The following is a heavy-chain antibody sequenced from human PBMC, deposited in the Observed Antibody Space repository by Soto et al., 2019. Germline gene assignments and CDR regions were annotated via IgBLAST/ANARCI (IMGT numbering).Heavy chain of an antibody. CDR2: INPNSGDT. D-gene: IGHD2-2*03. CDR1: GYTFTGFY. CDR3: AGQGGYCSSTSCYPF. Sequence: QVQLVQSGAEVKKPGASVKVSCKASGYTFTGFYMHWVRQAPGQGLEWMGWINPNSGDTEYAQKFQGRVTITRDTSASTAYMELSSLRSEDTAVYYCAGQGGYCSSTSCYPFWGQGTLVTVSS. J-gene: IGHJ4*02. V-gene: IGHV1-2*02.